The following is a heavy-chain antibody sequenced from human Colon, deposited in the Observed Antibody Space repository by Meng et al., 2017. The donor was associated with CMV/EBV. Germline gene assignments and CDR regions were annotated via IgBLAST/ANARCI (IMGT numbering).Heavy chain of an antibody. CDR3: ARGVGATYNWFDP. V-gene: IGHV1-2*02. J-gene: IGHJ5*02. CDR1: GYTFTGYY. CDR2: INPNSGGT. D-gene: IGHD1-26*01. Sequence: ASVKVSCKASGYTFTGYYMHWVRQAPGQGLEWMGWINPNSGGTNYAQKFQGRVTMTRDTSISTAYMELSRLRSDDTAVYYCARGVGATYNWFDPWGQGTLVTVSS.